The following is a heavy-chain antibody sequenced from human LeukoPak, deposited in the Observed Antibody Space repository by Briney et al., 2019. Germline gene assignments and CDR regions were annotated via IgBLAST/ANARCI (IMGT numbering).Heavy chain of an antibody. CDR2: IYYSGST. CDR3: ARAKQGDCSSTSCYFGYYYYYMDV. Sequence: KPSETLSLTCTVSGGSISSYYWSWIRQPPGKGLEWIGYIYYSGSTNYNPSLKSRVTISVDTSKNQFSLKLSSVTAADTAVYYCARAKQGDCSSTSCYFGYYYYYMDVWGKGITVTVSS. J-gene: IGHJ6*03. CDR1: GGSISSYY. V-gene: IGHV4-59*01. D-gene: IGHD2-2*01.